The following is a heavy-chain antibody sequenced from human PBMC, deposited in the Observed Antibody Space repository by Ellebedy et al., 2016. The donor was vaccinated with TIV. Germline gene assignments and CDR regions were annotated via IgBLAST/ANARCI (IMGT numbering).Heavy chain of an antibody. CDR1: GFTFSSYA. J-gene: IGHJ3*02. V-gene: IGHV3-53*01. CDR3: ARERTLTTVDDAFDI. D-gene: IGHD4-23*01. CDR2: IYSGGST. Sequence: GESLKISCAASGFTFSSYAMSWVRQAPGKGLEWVSVIYSGGSTYYADSVKGRFTISRDNSKNPLYLQMNSLRAEDTAVYYCARERTLTTVDDAFDIWGQGTMVTVSS.